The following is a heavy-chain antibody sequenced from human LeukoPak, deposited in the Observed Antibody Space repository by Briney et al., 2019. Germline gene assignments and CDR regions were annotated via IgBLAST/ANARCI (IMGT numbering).Heavy chain of an antibody. V-gene: IGHV3-23*01. D-gene: IGHD3-10*01. Sequence: TGGSLRLSCAASGFTFSRYAMSWVRQAPGKGLEWVSGISGSGDTTYYADSMKGRFTISRDNSGNTVYLQMNSLKTEDKMNSMRIEDTAIYYCAKDVRITLQGLFDSSGQGGLVIVSS. CDR1: GFTFSRYA. CDR3: IEDTAIYYCAKDVRITLQGLFDS. CDR2: ISGSGDTT. J-gene: IGHJ4*02.